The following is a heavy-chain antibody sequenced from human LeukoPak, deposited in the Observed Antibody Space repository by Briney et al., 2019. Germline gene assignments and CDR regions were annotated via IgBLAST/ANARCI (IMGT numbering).Heavy chain of an antibody. CDR3: ARGSLNYYDSSGYPY. CDR2: IKQDGSEK. J-gene: IGHJ4*02. CDR1: GFTFSSYW. D-gene: IGHD3-22*01. Sequence: PGGSLRLSCAASGFTFSSYWMSWVRQAPGKGLEWVANIKQDGSEKYYVDSVKGRFTIPRDNAKNSLYLQMNSLRAEDTAVYYCARGSLNYYDSSGYPYWGQGTLVTVSS. V-gene: IGHV3-7*01.